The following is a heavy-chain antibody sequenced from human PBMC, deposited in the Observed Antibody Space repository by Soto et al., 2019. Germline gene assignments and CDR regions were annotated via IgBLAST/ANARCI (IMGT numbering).Heavy chain of an antibody. J-gene: IGHJ5*02. CDR2: ISAYNGNT. V-gene: IGHV1-18*01. CDR1: GYDFSEYG. Sequence: QVQLVQSGSEVKMTGASVRVSCKASGYDFSEYGISWLRQAPGQRLEWMGWISAYNGNTKYAQNFQGRGTLTTDTSPSTAHMEMKNLRSDDTAMYFCARETDIIAGSFFWLEPWGQGSLVTVSA. D-gene: IGHD3-10*01. CDR3: ARETDIIAGSFFWLEP.